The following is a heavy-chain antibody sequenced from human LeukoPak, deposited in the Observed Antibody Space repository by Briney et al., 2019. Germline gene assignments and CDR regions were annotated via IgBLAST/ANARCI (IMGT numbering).Heavy chain of an antibody. Sequence: SVKVSCKASGGTFSSYAISWVRQAPGQGLEWMGRIVPIFGTANYAQKFQGRATITTDESTSTAYMELSSLRSEDTAVYYCASVGYCSGGSCYSVLGVFDYWGQGTLVTVSS. D-gene: IGHD2-15*01. V-gene: IGHV1-69*05. CDR3: ASVGYCSGGSCYSVLGVFDY. CDR1: GGTFSSYA. CDR2: IVPIFGTA. J-gene: IGHJ4*02.